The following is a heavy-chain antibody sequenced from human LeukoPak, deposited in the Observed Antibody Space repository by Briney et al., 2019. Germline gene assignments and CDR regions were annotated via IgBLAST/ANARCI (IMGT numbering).Heavy chain of an antibody. CDR3: ARVTSGYFDWLSSYFDY. CDR1: GFTFSSYW. CDR2: IKQDGSEK. J-gene: IGHJ4*02. D-gene: IGHD3-9*01. V-gene: IGHV3-7*01. Sequence: PGGSLRLSCAASGFTFSSYWMSWVRQAPWKGLEWVANIKQDGSEKYYVDSVKGRFTISRDNAKNSLYLQMNSLRAEDTAVYYCARVTSGYFDWLSSYFDYWGQGTLVTVSS.